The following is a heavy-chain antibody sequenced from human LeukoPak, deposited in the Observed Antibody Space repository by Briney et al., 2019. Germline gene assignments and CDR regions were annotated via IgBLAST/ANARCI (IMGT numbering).Heavy chain of an antibody. CDR1: GFTLSTYS. D-gene: IGHD3-10*01. CDR2: ISSSSGTI. J-gene: IGHJ4*02. Sequence: GGSLRLSCAASGFTLSTYSMEWVRQAPGKGLEWVSYISSSSGTIYYADSVKGRFTISRDNAKNSLYLQMNGLRDEDTAVYYCARDQSDYYGSGSYSEGSYWGQGTLVAVSS. V-gene: IGHV3-48*02. CDR3: ARDQSDYYGSGSYSEGSY.